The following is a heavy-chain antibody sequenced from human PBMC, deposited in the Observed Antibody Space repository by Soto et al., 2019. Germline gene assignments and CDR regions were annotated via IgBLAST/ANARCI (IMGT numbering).Heavy chain of an antibody. J-gene: IGHJ4*02. CDR2: INPSGGGA. CDR3: ARLESSYYDSSGYYYHFDY. Sequence: VQLVQSGAEVKKPGASVKVSCKASGYTFTSYYMHWVRQAPGQGLEWMGIINPSGGGASYAQKFQGRVTMTSDTSTSTVYMELSSLRSEDTAVYYCARLESSYYDSSGYYYHFDYWGQGTLVTVSS. D-gene: IGHD3-22*01. V-gene: IGHV1-46*03. CDR1: GYTFTSYY.